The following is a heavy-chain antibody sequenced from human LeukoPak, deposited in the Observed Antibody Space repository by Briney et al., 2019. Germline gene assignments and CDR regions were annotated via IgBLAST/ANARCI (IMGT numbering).Heavy chain of an antibody. D-gene: IGHD2-21*01. J-gene: IGHJ6*02. CDR3: AKDRDPRLWYYYGMDV. V-gene: IGHV3-53*01. CDR2: IYTAGTT. Sequence: GGSLRLSCAASGFTVSSSYMSWVRQAPGKGLEWVSVIYTAGTTYYADSVKGRFTISRDNSQNTLYLQMNSLRAEDTAVYYCAKDRDPRLWYYYGMDVWGQGTTVTVSS. CDR1: GFTVSSSY.